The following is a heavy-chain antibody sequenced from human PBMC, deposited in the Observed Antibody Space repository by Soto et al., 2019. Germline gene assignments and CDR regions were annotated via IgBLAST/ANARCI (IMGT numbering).Heavy chain of an antibody. V-gene: IGHV3-11*01. CDR1: GFIFRDWF. D-gene: IGHD3-22*01. CDR2: ISKDSGRAT. CDR3: ARANYFESSGPFDY. Sequence: GGSLRLSCAASGFIFRDWFMSWIRQAPGKGLEWISYISKDSGRATRYANSVKGRFTISRDNAKNSLFLQMNNLTVEDTAVYYCARANYFESSGPFDYWGPGTLVTVSS. J-gene: IGHJ4*02.